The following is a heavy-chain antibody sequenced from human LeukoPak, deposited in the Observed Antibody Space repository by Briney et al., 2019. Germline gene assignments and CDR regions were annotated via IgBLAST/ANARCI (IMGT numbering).Heavy chain of an antibody. V-gene: IGHV3-23*01. Sequence: GGSLRLSCVVSGITFSSYAMNWVRQAPGKGPEWLSGISSSGATTYHADAVRGRFIISRDNSKNTLYLQMNSLRVEDTAVYYCARVGYCGGDCYLGLGPDVDYWGQGTLVTVSS. CDR3: ARVGYCGGDCYLGLGPDVDY. D-gene: IGHD2-21*01. CDR1: GITFSSYA. CDR2: ISSSGATT. J-gene: IGHJ4*02.